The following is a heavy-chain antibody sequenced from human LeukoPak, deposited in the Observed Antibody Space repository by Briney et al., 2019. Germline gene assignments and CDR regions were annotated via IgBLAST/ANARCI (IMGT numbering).Heavy chain of an antibody. J-gene: IGHJ4*02. CDR2: VYYNGIT. Sequence: SETLSLTCTVSGVSINTYFWSWIRQPPGKGLEWIGYVYYNGITNYNPSLKGRVSISLDTSRNQFSLRLNSVTAAETAVYHCASQLGGTTFHWGQGTLVTVSS. D-gene: IGHD1/OR15-1a*01. CDR1: GVSINTYF. CDR3: ASQLGGTTFH. V-gene: IGHV4-59*01.